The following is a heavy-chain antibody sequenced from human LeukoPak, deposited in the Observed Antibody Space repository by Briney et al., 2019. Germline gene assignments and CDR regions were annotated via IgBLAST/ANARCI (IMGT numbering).Heavy chain of an antibody. V-gene: IGHV3-15*01. CDR2: IKSKTDGGTT. Sequence: GGSLRLSCAASGFTFSNAWMSWVRQAPGKGLEWVGRIKSKTDGGTTDYAAPVKGRFTISRDDSKNTLYLQMNSLKTEDTAVYYCAMGWEYCSSTSCYANDAFDIWGQGTMVTVSS. J-gene: IGHJ3*02. CDR1: GFTFSNAW. D-gene: IGHD2-2*01. CDR3: AMGWEYCSSTSCYANDAFDI.